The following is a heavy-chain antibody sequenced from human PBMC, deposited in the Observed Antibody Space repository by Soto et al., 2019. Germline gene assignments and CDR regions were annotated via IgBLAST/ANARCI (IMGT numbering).Heavy chain of an antibody. CDR3: ARESDYYDSSGYYYAFPFDY. Sequence: QVQLVESGGGVVQPGRSLRLSCAASGFTFSSYAMHWVRQAPGKGLEWVAVISYDGSNKYYADSVKGRFTISRDNSKNPLYLQMNSLRAEDTAVYYCARESDYYDSSGYYYAFPFDYWGQGTLVTVSS. D-gene: IGHD3-22*01. CDR2: ISYDGSNK. J-gene: IGHJ4*02. CDR1: GFTFSSYA. V-gene: IGHV3-30-3*01.